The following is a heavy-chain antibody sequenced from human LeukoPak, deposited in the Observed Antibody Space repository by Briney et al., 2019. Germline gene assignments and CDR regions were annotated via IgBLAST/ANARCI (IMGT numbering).Heavy chain of an antibody. J-gene: IGHJ4*02. V-gene: IGHV3-15*01. CDR3: TTSSSWYPQDY. D-gene: IGHD6-13*01. Sequence: PGGSLRLSCAASGFTFSNAWMSWVRQAPGKGLEWVGRIKSKTDGGTTDYAAPVKGRFTISRDDSKNTLYLQMNSLKTEDTAVYYRTTSSSWYPQDYWGQGTLVTVSS. CDR2: IKSKTDGGTT. CDR1: GFTFSNAW.